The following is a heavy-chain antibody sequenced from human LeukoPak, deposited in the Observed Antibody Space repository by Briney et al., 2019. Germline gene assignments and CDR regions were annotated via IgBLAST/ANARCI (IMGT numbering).Heavy chain of an antibody. J-gene: IGHJ5*02. Sequence: PGGSLRLSCAASGFTFSSYGMHWVRQAPGKGLEWVAVISYDGSNKYYADSVKGRFTISRDNSKNTLYLQMSSLRAEDTAVYYCAKDRGLAAAGNRGGLNWFDPWGQGTLVTVSS. V-gene: IGHV3-30*18. CDR2: ISYDGSNK. CDR3: AKDRGLAAAGNRGGLNWFDP. CDR1: GFTFSSYG. D-gene: IGHD6-13*01.